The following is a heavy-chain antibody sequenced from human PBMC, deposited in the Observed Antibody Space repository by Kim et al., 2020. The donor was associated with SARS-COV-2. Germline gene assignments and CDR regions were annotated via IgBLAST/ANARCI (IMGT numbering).Heavy chain of an antibody. Sequence: GGSLRLSCSASGFIFSDYSIHWVRRAPGEGLEYVSATPRSGNASFFSASVEGRFTVSRDNSKDTLYLQMTSLRPEDTSVYYCVKYGRDYGAVHWGRGTLVIVSS. J-gene: IGHJ4*02. V-gene: IGHV3-64D*06. CDR3: VKYGRDYGAVH. CDR2: TPRSGNAS. CDR1: GFIFSDYS. D-gene: IGHD3-10*01.